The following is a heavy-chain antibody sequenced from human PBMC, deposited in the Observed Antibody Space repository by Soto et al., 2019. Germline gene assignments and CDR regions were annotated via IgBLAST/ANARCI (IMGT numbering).Heavy chain of an antibody. V-gene: IGHV3-21*01. CDR1: RFTFSSYN. D-gene: IGHD1-26*01. J-gene: IGHJ4*02. CDR2: ISSSGTYI. Sequence: EVQLVESGGGLVKPGGSLRLSCAASRFTFSSYNMIWVRQGPGKGLEWVSYISSSGTYIYYADSVRGRFTISRDNAKNSRYLQMNSLRAEDTAVYYCASGGSGSYYFDYWGQGTLVTVSS. CDR3: ASGGSGSYYFDY.